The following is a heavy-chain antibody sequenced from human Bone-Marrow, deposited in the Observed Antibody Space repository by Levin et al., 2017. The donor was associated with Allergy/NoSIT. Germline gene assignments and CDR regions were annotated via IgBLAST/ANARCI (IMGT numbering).Heavy chain of an antibody. CDR3: AKVRRGLDAFDI. CDR1: GFTFSSSA. CDR2: ISASDAST. J-gene: IGHJ3*02. D-gene: IGHD3/OR15-3a*01. Sequence: LSLTCAASGFTFSSSAMSWVRQAPGKGLEWVSSISASDASTYYTDSVKGRLTVSRDNSKNTVYLQMNSLRAEDTALYYCAKVRRGLDAFDIWGQGTMVTVSS. V-gene: IGHV3-23*01.